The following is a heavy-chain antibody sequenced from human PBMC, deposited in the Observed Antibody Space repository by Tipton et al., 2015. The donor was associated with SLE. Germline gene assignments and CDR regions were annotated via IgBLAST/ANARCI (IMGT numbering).Heavy chain of an antibody. D-gene: IGHD6-19*01. Sequence: TLSLTCTVSGGSISSHYWSWIRQPPGKGLEWIGYIYYSGSTNYNPSLKSRVTISVDTSKNQFSLKLSSVTAADTAVYFCARVIAVAATGSWYFDLWGRGTLVTVSS. J-gene: IGHJ2*01. V-gene: IGHV4-59*08. CDR2: IYYSGST. CDR1: GGSISSHY. CDR3: ARVIAVAATGSWYFDL.